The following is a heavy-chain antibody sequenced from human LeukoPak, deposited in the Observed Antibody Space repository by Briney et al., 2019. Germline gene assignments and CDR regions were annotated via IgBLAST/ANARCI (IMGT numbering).Heavy chain of an antibody. Sequence: SETLSLTCTVSGGSISSSSYYWGWIRQPPGKGLEWIGYIYYSGSTNYNPSLKSRVTISVDTSKNQFSLKLSSVTAADTAVYYCASIRPVVVPAGHRDYYYYYMDVWGKGTTVTVSS. D-gene: IGHD2-2*01. J-gene: IGHJ6*03. CDR2: IYYSGST. V-gene: IGHV4-61*05. CDR3: ASIRPVVVPAGHRDYYYYYMDV. CDR1: GGSISSSSYY.